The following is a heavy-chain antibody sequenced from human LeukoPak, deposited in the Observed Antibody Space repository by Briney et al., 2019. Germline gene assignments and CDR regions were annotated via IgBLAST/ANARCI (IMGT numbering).Heavy chain of an antibody. CDR2: ISSSSSTI. Sequence: GGSLRLSCAASGFTFSSYSMNWVRQAPGKGLEWVSSISSSSSTIYYADSVKGRFTISRDNAKNSLYLQMNSLRVEDTAVYYCARDERWGTTVDYWGQGTLVTVSS. CDR3: ARDERWGTTVDY. CDR1: GFTFSSYS. D-gene: IGHD4-17*01. V-gene: IGHV3-48*01. J-gene: IGHJ4*02.